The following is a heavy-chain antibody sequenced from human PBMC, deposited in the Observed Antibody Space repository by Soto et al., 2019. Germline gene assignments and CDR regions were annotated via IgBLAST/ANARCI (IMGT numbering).Heavy chain of an antibody. CDR2: ISANNGNT. CDR1: GYAFTTYG. D-gene: IGHD1-1*01. V-gene: IGHV1-18*01. J-gene: IGHJ4*02. Sequence: QVHLVQSGAEVKKTGASVKVSCKGSGYAFTTYGITWVRQAPGQGLEWMGWISANNGNTNYAQKLQGRVTVTRDTSTSTAYMELRSLRSDDTAVYYCARGRYGDYWGQGALVTVSS. CDR3: ARGRYGDY.